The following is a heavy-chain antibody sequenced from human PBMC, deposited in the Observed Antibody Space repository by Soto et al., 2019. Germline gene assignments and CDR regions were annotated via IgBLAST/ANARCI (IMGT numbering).Heavy chain of an antibody. J-gene: IGHJ6*02. V-gene: IGHV3-74*01. CDR3: ARGLKGYYGVDV. Sequence: EVQLVESGGGLVQPGGSLRLSCAASAFTFNSYWMHWVRQAPGKGLVWVSRINSDGSTTNYADSVKGRFTISRDNAENTLYLQMNSLSAEDTAVYYCARGLKGYYGVDVWVQGTTVNVSS. CDR1: AFTFNSYW. CDR2: INSDGSTT.